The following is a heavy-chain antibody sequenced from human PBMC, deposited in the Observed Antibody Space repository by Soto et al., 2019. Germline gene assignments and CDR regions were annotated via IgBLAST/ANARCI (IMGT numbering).Heavy chain of an antibody. CDR2: IYYSGST. CDR1: GGSISSYY. CDR3: ASEYCSSTSCRGPLSQFDY. V-gene: IGHV4-59*01. J-gene: IGHJ4*02. D-gene: IGHD2-2*01. Sequence: PSETLSLTCTVSGGSISSYYWSWIRQPPGKGLEWIGYIYYSGSTNYNPSLKSRVTISVDTSKNQFSLKLSSVTAADMAVYYCASEYCSSTSCRGPLSQFDYWGQGTLVTVSS.